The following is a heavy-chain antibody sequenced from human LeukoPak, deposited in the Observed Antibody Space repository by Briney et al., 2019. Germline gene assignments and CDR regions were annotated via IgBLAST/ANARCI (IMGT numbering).Heavy chain of an antibody. D-gene: IGHD4-11*01. CDR1: GFSFSSYA. J-gene: IGHJ4*02. CDR3: ATDHNSNYEY. V-gene: IGHV3-21*01. Sequence: GGCLSLSCVPSGFSFSSYAMKWVRPPPGRGLEWVSSASRRSSYKYDADAVKGRFTISRDNAKNSLYLQRNSLRVEDMSVYYCATDHNSNYEYWGQGTLVIVSS. CDR2: ASRRSSYK.